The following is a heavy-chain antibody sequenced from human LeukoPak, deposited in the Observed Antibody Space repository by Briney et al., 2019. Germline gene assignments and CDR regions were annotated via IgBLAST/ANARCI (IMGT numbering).Heavy chain of an antibody. CDR1: GGTFSSYA. CDR3: ARGGDDYGDYVSWFDP. CDR2: IIPIFGTA. Sequence: ASVKVSCKASGGTFSSYAISWVRQAPGQGLEWMGGIIPIFGTANYAQKSQGRVTITADESTSTAYMELSSLRSEDTAVYYCARGGDDYGDYVSWFDPWGQGTLVTVSS. J-gene: IGHJ5*02. V-gene: IGHV1-69*13. D-gene: IGHD4-17*01.